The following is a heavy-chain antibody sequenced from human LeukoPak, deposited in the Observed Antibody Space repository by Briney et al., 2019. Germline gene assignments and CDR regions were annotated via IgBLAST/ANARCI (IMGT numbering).Heavy chain of an antibody. Sequence: SETLSLTCAVYGGSFSGYYWSWIRQPPGKGLEWIGEINHSGSTNYNPSLKSRVTISVDTSKNQFSLKLSSVTAADTAVYYCAREYSLAARSWHIDYWGQGTLVTVSS. V-gene: IGHV4-34*01. J-gene: IGHJ4*02. CDR3: AREYSLAARSWHIDY. CDR1: GGSFSGYY. CDR2: INHSGST. D-gene: IGHD6-6*01.